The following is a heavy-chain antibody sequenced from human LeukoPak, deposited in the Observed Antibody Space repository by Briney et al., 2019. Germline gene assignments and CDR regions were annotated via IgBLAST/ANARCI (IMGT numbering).Heavy chain of an antibody. J-gene: IGHJ4*02. CDR2: INAGNGNT. CDR3: ASSGPDYYDSSGYFRYLDY. V-gene: IGHV1-3*01. CDR1: GYTFTSYA. Sequence: ASVKVSCKASGYTFTSYAMHWVRQAPGQRLEWMGWINAGNGNTKYSQKFQGRVTITRDTSASTAYMELSSLRSEDTAVYYCASSGPDYYDSSGYFRYLDYWGQGTLVTVSS. D-gene: IGHD3-22*01.